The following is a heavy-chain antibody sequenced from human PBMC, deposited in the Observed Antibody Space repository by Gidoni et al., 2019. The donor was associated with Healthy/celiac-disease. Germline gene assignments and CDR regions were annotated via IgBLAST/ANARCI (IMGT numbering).Heavy chain of an antibody. CDR1: GFTFSSYA. Sequence: EVQLLESGVGLVQPGGSLRLSCAASGFTFSSYAMSWVRQPSGKGLEWVSAISGSGGSTYYADSVKGRFTISRDNSKNTLYLQMNSLRAEDTAVYYCAHTYYDFWSGYWDYWGQGTLVTVSS. V-gene: IGHV3-23*01. D-gene: IGHD3-3*01. J-gene: IGHJ4*02. CDR3: AHTYYDFWSGYWDY. CDR2: ISGSGGST.